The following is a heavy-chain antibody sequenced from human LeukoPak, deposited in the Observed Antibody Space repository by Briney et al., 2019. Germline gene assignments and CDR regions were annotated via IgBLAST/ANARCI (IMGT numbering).Heavy chain of an antibody. CDR3: ASATWTHRGFDP. J-gene: IGHJ5*02. V-gene: IGHV3-7*01. Sequence: PGGSLRLSCAGSGFTFSSYWMSWVRQAPGKGLEWVANIKQDGSEKYYVDSVKGRFTISRDNAKNSLYLQMNSLRAEDTAVYYCASATWTHRGFDPWGQGTLVTVSS. CDR1: GFTFSSYW. CDR2: IKQDGSEK. D-gene: IGHD5-24*01.